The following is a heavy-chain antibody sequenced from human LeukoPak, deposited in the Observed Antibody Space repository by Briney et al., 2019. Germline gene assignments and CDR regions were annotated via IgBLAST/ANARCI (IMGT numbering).Heavy chain of an antibody. V-gene: IGHV1-18*01. D-gene: IGHD2-15*01. J-gene: IGHJ4*02. CDR2: ISPYNGNT. CDR1: GYTFASYG. CDR3: AREGYCSGGSCRKDFDY. Sequence: ASVKVSCKASGYTFASYGINWVRQAPGQGLEWMGWISPYNGNTNYAQKLQGRVTMTTDTSTSTAYMELRSLRSDDTAVYYCAREGYCSGGSCRKDFDYWGQGTLVTVSS.